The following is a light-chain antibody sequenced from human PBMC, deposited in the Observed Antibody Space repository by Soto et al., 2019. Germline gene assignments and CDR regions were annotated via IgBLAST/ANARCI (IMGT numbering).Light chain of an antibody. CDR3: TSYTTSSTPVL. V-gene: IGLV2-14*01. CDR2: EAS. Sequence: QSVLTQPASVSGSPGQSITISCTGTSSDFGSYNYVSWYQNVPGKAPKLVIFEASNRPSGVSHRFSGSKSGNTASLTISGLKAEEEADYYCTSYTTSSTPVLVGGWNKLTVL. CDR1: SSDFGSYNY. J-gene: IGLJ2*01.